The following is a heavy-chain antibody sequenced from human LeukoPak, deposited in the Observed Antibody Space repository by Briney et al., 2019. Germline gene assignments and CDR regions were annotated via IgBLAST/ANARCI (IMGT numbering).Heavy chain of an antibody. Sequence: GRSLRLSCAASGFTFSSYSMNWVRQAPGKGLEWVSYISSSSSTIYYADSVKGRFTISRDNAKNSLYLQMNSLRAEDTAVYYCARDLVAMVRGGTGMDVWGQGTTVTVSS. V-gene: IGHV3-48*01. CDR1: GFTFSSYS. J-gene: IGHJ6*02. CDR2: ISSSSSTI. D-gene: IGHD3-10*01. CDR3: ARDLVAMVRGGTGMDV.